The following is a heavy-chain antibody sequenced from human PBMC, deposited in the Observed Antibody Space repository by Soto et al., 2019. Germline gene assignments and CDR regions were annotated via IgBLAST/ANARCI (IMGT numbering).Heavy chain of an antibody. J-gene: IGHJ4*02. Sequence: EVQLLESGGGLVQPGGSLRLSCAASGFTFSNYAVTWVRQAPGKGLEWVPTIRGSGGSTYYADSVKGRFTISRDKSKNTLYLQMNSLRAEDTAVYYCAKDQGSSWYEIDYWGQGTLVTVSS. CDR2: IRGSGGST. CDR1: GFTFSNYA. V-gene: IGHV3-23*01. CDR3: AKDQGSSWYEIDY. D-gene: IGHD6-13*01.